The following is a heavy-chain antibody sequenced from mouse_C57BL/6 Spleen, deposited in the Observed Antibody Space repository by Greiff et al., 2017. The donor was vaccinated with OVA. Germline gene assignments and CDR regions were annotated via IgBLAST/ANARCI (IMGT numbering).Heavy chain of an antibody. J-gene: IGHJ2*01. CDR2: IDPSDSYT. D-gene: IGHD2-1*01. Sequence: QVQLQQPGAELVMPGASVKLSCKASGYTFTSYWMHWVKQRPGQGLEWIGEIDPSDSYTNYNQKFKGKSTLTVDKSSSTAYMQLSSLTSEDSAVYYCARSRGNHFDYWGQGTTLTVSS. CDR1: GYTFTSYW. V-gene: IGHV1-69*01. CDR3: ARSRGNHFDY.